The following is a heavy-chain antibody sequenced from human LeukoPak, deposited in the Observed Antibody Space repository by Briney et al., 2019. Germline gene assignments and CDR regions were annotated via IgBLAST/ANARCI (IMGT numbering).Heavy chain of an antibody. J-gene: IGHJ1*01. V-gene: IGHV3-33*01. CDR1: GFTFSSYG. CDR2: IWYDGSKE. D-gene: IGHD2-15*01. Sequence: GGSLRVSCAASGFTFSSYGMHWVRQVPGKRLEWVAVIWYDGSKEYYADSVKGRFTISRDNSKNTLYLQMNSLRAEDTAVYYCARDRCSGGSCDSGAEYFQHWGQGTLVTVSS. CDR3: ARDRCSGGSCDSGAEYFQH.